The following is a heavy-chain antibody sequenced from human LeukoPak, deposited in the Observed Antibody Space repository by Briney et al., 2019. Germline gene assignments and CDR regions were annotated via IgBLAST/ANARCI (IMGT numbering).Heavy chain of an antibody. D-gene: IGHD6-13*01. Sequence: PSETLSLTCTVSRGSTSTYYWSWLRQPAGKGLEWIGRIYPSGNTNFNPSLMSRVTMSIDTSKNQFSLKLSSVTAADTAVYYCARGSKRGQQLPSRQGPVYYMDVWGKGTTVTVSS. CDR3: ARGSKRGQQLPSRQGPVYYMDV. V-gene: IGHV4-4*07. CDR1: RGSTSTYY. J-gene: IGHJ6*03. CDR2: IYPSGNT.